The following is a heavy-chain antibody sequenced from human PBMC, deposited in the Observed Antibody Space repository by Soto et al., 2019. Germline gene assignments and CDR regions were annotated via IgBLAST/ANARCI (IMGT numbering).Heavy chain of an antibody. CDR2: IYYSGST. Sequence: ASEDLSLTCTVSGGSLSREYWIWCRQLPGKGLEWIGYIYYSGSTNYNPSLKSRVTISLDTSKNQFSLKLNSVTAADTAVYYCARHRFGSSPWGQGTLVTVSS. CDR1: GGSLSREY. J-gene: IGHJ5*02. V-gene: IGHV4-59*08. D-gene: IGHD2-2*01. CDR3: ARHRFGSSP.